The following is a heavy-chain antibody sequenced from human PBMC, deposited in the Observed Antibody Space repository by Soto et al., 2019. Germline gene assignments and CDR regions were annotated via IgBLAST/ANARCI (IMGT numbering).Heavy chain of an antibody. J-gene: IGHJ6*02. CDR2: ISYDGRTK. D-gene: IGHD1-26*01. CDR3: AKDLGGIYPERYYYYGADV. V-gene: IGHV3-30*18. Sequence: QVQLVESGGGVVQPGRSLRLSCAVSGFTFNAYGMHWVRQAPGKGLEWIGVISYDGRTKYYGDSVRGRFAISRDNSKNTVSLQMDSLRNEDTAVYYCAKDLGGIYPERYYYYGADVWGQGTTVTVSS. CDR1: GFTFNAYG.